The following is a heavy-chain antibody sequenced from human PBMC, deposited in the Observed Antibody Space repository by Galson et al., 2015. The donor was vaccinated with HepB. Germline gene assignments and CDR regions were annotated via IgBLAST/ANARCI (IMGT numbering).Heavy chain of an antibody. CDR3: ARVKEGDSSGWYVWEYYYYYGLDV. V-gene: IGHV3-21*01. D-gene: IGHD6-19*01. CDR1: GFTFSTYS. J-gene: IGHJ6*02. CDR2: ISSGSRYI. Sequence: SLRLSCAASGFTFSTYSMNWVRQAPGKGLGWVSSISSGSRYIYYADSVKGRFTISRDNAKNSLYLQMNSLRAEDTAVYYCARVKEGDSSGWYVWEYYYYYGLDVWGQGTTVTVSS.